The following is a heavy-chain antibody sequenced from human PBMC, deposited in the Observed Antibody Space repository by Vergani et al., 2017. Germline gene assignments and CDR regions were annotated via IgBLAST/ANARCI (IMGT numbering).Heavy chain of an antibody. CDR1: GFTFSSYG. Sequence: VQLVESGGGLVKPGGSLRLSCAASGFTFSSYGMHWVRQAPGKGLEWVAVIWYDGSNKYYADSVKGRFTISRDNSKNTLHLQMNSLRADDTAVYYCTKGSRGYTGYFFDYWGQGTLATVSS. CDR2: IWYDGSNK. D-gene: IGHD5-12*01. J-gene: IGHJ4*02. CDR3: TKGSRGYTGYFFDY. V-gene: IGHV3-33*08.